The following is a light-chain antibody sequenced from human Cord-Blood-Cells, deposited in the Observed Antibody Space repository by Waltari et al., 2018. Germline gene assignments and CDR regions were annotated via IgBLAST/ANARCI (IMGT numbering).Light chain of an antibody. CDR3: QQLNSYPYT. Sequence: DVQLTHSPSFLPASVGGRVRIPCRASQGISRYLAWYQQKPGKAPKLLIYATSTLQSGVPARFSGSGSGTEFTLTISSLQPEDVATYYCQQLNSYPYTFGQGTKLEIK. CDR2: ATS. J-gene: IGKJ2*01. CDR1: QGISRY. V-gene: IGKV1-9*01.